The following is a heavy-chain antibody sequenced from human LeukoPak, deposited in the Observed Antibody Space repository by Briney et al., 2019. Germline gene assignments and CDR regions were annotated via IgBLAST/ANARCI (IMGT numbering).Heavy chain of an antibody. V-gene: IGHV4-38-2*02. CDR1: DYSISSGHY. CDR3: ARDMGIAAAGQFDY. J-gene: IGHJ4*02. Sequence: SETLSLTCTVSDYSISSGHYWGWIRQPPGKGLEWIGSIYHSGSTYYNPSLKSRVTISVDTSKNQFSLKLSSVTAADTAVYYCARDMGIAAAGQFDYWGQGTLVTVSS. D-gene: IGHD6-13*01. CDR2: IYHSGST.